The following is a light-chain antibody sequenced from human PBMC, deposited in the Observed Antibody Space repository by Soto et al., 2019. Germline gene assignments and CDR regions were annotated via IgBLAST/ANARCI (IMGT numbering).Light chain of an antibody. CDR1: QSVLYSSNNKNY. CDR2: WAS. V-gene: IGKV4-1*01. J-gene: IGKJ1*01. Sequence: DIVMTQSPDSLAVSLGERATINCKSSQSVLYSSNNKNYLAWYQQKPGQPPKLLIYWASTRESGVPDRFSGSGSGTAFTLTISSLQAEDVEVYYCKQYYSTPWTFGQGTKVEIK. CDR3: KQYYSTPWT.